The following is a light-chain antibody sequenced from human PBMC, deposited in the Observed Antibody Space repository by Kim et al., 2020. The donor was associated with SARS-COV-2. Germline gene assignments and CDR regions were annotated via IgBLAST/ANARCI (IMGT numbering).Light chain of an antibody. CDR3: DTWDTNTRYV. V-gene: IGLV4-60*03. CDR1: SGHSSYTYI. CDR2: FVGSRSH. Sequence: QLVLTQSSSASTSLGSSVKLTCTLSSGHSSYTYIIAWHQQQPGKAPRYLMKFVGSRSHKKGSGVPDRFSGCSSGADRYLTISNLQSGDEADYYCDTWDTNTRYVFATGTKVTVL. J-gene: IGLJ1*01.